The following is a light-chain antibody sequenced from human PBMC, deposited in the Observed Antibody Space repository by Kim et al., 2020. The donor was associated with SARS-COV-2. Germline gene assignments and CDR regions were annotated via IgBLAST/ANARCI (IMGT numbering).Light chain of an antibody. Sequence: PASISCRSSQSLVRSDGNTYLTWLQQRPGQPPRLLSYKNSNRFSGVPDRFSGSGAGTDFTLKISRVEAEDVGVYYCMQAAQFPITFGQGTRLEIK. J-gene: IGKJ5*01. CDR2: KNS. V-gene: IGKV2-24*01. CDR3: MQAAQFPIT. CDR1: QSLVRSDGNTY.